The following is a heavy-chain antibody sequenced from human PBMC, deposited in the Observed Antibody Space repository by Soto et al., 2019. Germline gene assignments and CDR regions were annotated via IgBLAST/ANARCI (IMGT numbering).Heavy chain of an antibody. V-gene: IGHV5-10-1*01. J-gene: IGHJ6*02. Sequence: GESLKICCKGSGYSFTSYWISWVRQMPGKGLEWMGRIDPSDSYTNYSPSFQGHVTISADKSISTAYLQWSSLNASDTAMYYCVVTSRLSRTHNCYYYGMDVWGQGTTVTV. CDR3: VVTSRLSRTHNCYYYGMDV. CDR2: IDPSDSYT. CDR1: GYSFTSYW. D-gene: IGHD2-21*02.